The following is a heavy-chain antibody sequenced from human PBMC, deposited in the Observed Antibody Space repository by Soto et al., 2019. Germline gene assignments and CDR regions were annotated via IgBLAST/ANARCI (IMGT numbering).Heavy chain of an antibody. Sequence: ESGGGVVQPGRSLRLSCAASGFTFSSYAMHWVRQAPGKGLEWVAVISYDGSNKYYADSVKGRFTISRDNSKNTLYLQMNSLRAEDTAVYYCARAHYYDSSGYYFDAFDIWGQGTMVTVSS. CDR1: GFTFSSYA. V-gene: IGHV3-30-3*01. D-gene: IGHD3-22*01. CDR3: ARAHYYDSSGYYFDAFDI. CDR2: ISYDGSNK. J-gene: IGHJ3*02.